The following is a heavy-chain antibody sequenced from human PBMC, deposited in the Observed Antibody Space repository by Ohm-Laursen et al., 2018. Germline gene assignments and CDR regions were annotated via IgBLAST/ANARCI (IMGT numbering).Heavy chain of an antibody. CDR3: ATEDSSGHYSFDF. CDR1: GFTFSSYE. D-gene: IGHD3-22*01. J-gene: IGHJ4*02. Sequence: SLRLSCAASGFTFSSYEMDWVRQAPGKGLEWVSAISESGGFSKYADSVKGRFTISRDNSKNTLYLQMNSLRADDTAVYHCATEDSSGHYSFDFWGQGTLVTVSS. CDR2: ISESGGFS. V-gene: IGHV3-23*01.